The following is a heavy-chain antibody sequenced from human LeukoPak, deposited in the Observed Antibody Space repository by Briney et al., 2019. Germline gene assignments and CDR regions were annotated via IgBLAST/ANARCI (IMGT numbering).Heavy chain of an antibody. CDR1: GFTFSIYA. D-gene: IGHD3-22*01. J-gene: IGHJ4*02. V-gene: IGHV3-23*01. CDR3: ARDRPNYYGSDGHYYRRDGDY. Sequence: GGSLRLSCAASGFTFSIYAMSWVRQAPGKGLQWVSSITSRGKSKWYVDSVKGRFTITRDNSENTLYLQMHSLRAEDTAVYYCARDRPNYYGSDGHYYRRDGDYWGRGTLVSVSS. CDR2: ITSRGKSK.